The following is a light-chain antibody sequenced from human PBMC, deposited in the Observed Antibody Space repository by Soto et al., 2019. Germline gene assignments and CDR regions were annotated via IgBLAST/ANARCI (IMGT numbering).Light chain of an antibody. J-gene: IGKJ5*01. V-gene: IGKV3-11*01. CDR2: DAS. CDR3: QQRSNWPT. CDR1: QGVSSY. Sequence: EIVLTQSPATLSLSPGERATLSCRASQGVSSYLAWYKQKPGQAPRLLIYDASNRATGIPARFSGSGSGTDFTLTISSLEPEDFAVYYCQQRSNWPTFGQGTRLEIK.